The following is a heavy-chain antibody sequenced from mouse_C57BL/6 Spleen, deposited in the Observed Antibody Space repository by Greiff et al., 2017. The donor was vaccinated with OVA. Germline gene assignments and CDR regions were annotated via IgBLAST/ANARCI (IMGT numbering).Heavy chain of an antibody. V-gene: IGHV5-12*01. CDR2: ISNGGGST. CDR3: ARVNGATYAMDY. J-gene: IGHJ4*01. D-gene: IGHD3-1*01. Sequence: EVKLVESGGGLVQPGGSLKLSCAASGFTFSDYYMYWVRQTPEKRLEWVAYISNGGGSTYYPDTVKGRFTISRDNAKNTLYLQMSRLKSEDTAMYYCARVNGATYAMDYWGQGTSVTVSS. CDR1: GFTFSDYY.